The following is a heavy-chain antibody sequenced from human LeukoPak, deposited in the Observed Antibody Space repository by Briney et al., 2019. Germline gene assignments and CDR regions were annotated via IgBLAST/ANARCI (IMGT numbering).Heavy chain of an antibody. CDR1: GFTFRNYW. Sequence: GGSLRLSYAASGFTFRNYWMSWVRQAPGKGLEWVASIKQDGSEKYYVDSVKGRLSISRDNAKNSLFLRINSLRAEDTAVYYCAIPNDYWGQGTLVTVSS. CDR3: AIPNDY. V-gene: IGHV3-7*01. J-gene: IGHJ4*02. CDR2: IKQDGSEK.